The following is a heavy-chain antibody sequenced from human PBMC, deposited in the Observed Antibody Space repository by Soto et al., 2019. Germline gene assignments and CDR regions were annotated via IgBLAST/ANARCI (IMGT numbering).Heavy chain of an antibody. J-gene: IGHJ6*02. D-gene: IGHD6-19*01. CDR2: IWYDGSNK. CDR1: GFTFSSYG. V-gene: IGHV3-33*01. Sequence: QVQLVESGGGVVQPGRSLRLSCAASGFTFSSYGMHWVRQAPGKGLEWVAVIWYDGSNKYYADSVKGRFTISRDKSKNTLYLQMNSLRAEDTAVYYCARDPLRAGAPFNDYYYYGMDGWGQGTTVTVSS. CDR3: ARDPLRAGAPFNDYYYYGMDG.